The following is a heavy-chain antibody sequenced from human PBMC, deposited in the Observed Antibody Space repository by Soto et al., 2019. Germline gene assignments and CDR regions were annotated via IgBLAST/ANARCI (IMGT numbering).Heavy chain of an antibody. CDR3: AHSACGSTCWGWFDT. V-gene: IGHV2-5*01. Sequence: QITLKESGPTLVKPTQTLTLTCTFSGFSLSTSGVGVAWIRQPPGKALEWLAFIYWNDDKRYSPSLKSRLTITKDTYKNQVVLTMTNMDPVDTATYYCAHSACGSTCWGWFDTWGQGTLVTVSS. CDR1: GFSLSTSGVG. CDR2: IYWNDDK. J-gene: IGHJ5*02. D-gene: IGHD2-2*01.